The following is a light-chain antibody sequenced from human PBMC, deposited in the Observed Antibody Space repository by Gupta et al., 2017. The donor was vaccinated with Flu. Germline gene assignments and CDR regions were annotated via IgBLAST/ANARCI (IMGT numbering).Light chain of an antibody. CDR1: SSNIGAGYD. Sequence: QSVLTQPPSVSGAPGQRVTISCTGGSSNIGAGYDVHWYRQPPGTAPKLLIYAHSNRPSGVPDRFSGSKSATSASLAITGLQAEDEADYYCQSYDTGLRAVVFGGGTKLTVL. J-gene: IGLJ2*01. V-gene: IGLV1-40*01. CDR2: AHS. CDR3: QSYDTGLRAVV.